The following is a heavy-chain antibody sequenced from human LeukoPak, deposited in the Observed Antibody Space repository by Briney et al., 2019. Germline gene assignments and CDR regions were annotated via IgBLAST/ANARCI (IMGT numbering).Heavy chain of an antibody. CDR2: IYHSGRT. J-gene: IGHJ4*02. D-gene: IGHD3-10*01. V-gene: IGHV4-30-2*01. CDR1: GGSIISGDYS. CDR3: VRSYYFGKNYFDN. Sequence: SQTLSLTCVVSGGSIISGDYSWSRIRQPPGKGLEWIGYIYHSGRTYYNPSLKSRVTISVDRSKNQFSLNLNSVTAADTAVYYCVRSYYFGKNYFDNWGQGTLVTVSS.